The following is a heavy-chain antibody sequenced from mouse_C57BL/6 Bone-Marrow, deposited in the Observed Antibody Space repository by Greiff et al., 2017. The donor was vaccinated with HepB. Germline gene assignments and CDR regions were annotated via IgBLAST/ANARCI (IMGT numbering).Heavy chain of an antibody. J-gene: IGHJ2*01. V-gene: IGHV10-1*01. D-gene: IGHD3-2*02. CDR1: GFSFNTYA. CDR2: IRSKSNNYAT. Sequence: EVKVVESGGGLVQPKGSLKLSCAASGFSFNTYAMNWVRQAPGKGLEWVARIRSKSNNYATYYADSVKDRFTISRDDSESMLYLQMNNLKTEDTAMYYCVRGSSCYDYWGQGTALTVSS. CDR3: VRGSSCYDY.